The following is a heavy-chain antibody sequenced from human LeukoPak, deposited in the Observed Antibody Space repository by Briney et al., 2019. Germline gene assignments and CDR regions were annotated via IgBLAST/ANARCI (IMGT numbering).Heavy chain of an antibody. Sequence: PSETLSLTCTVSGGSISSYYWSWIRQHPGKGLEWIGYIYYSGSTYYNPSPKSRVTISVDTSKNQFSLKLSSVTAADTAVYYCARDSKHYGMDVWGQGTTVTVSS. V-gene: IGHV4-59*06. CDR2: IYYSGST. CDR1: GGSISSYY. D-gene: IGHD3-22*01. CDR3: ARDSKHYGMDV. J-gene: IGHJ6*02.